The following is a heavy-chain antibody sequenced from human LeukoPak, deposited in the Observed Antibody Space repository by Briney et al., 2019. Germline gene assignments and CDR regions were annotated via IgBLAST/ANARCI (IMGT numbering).Heavy chain of an antibody. CDR2: ISSSSSYI. J-gene: IGHJ4*02. D-gene: IGHD4/OR15-4a*01. Sequence: GGSLRLSCAASGFTFSSYSMNWVRQAPGKGLEWVSSISSSSSYIYYADSVKGRFTISRDNAKKSLFLQMNSLRAEDTAVYYCARSHDYGIDYWGLGTLVTVSS. CDR3: ARSHDYGIDY. V-gene: IGHV3-21*01. CDR1: GFTFSSYS.